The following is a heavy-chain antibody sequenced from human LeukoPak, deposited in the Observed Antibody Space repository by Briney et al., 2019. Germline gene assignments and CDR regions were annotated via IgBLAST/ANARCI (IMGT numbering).Heavy chain of an antibody. CDR1: GGSISSGGYY. CDR2: IYYSGST. CDR3: ARYGQVAGTIYFDY. Sequence: SQTLSLTCTVSGGSISSGGYYWSWIRQHPGKGLEWIGYIYYSGSTYYNPSLKSRVTISVDTSKNQFSLKLSSVTAADTAVYYCARYGQVAGTIYFDYWGQGTLVTVSS. D-gene: IGHD1-1*01. V-gene: IGHV4-31*03. J-gene: IGHJ4*02.